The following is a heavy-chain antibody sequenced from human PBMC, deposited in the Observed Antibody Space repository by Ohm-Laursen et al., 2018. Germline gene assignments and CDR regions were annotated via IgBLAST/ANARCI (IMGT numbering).Heavy chain of an antibody. CDR2: INWNGGSI. Sequence: RSLRLSCAASGFTFDDYAMHWVRQAPGKGLEWVSGINWNGGSIGYADSVKGRFTISRDNAKNSLYLQMNSLRGEDTALYYCAKESSTWIQLWLDYWGQGTLVTVSS. J-gene: IGHJ4*02. CDR1: GFTFDDYA. V-gene: IGHV3-9*01. D-gene: IGHD5-18*01. CDR3: AKESSTWIQLWLDY.